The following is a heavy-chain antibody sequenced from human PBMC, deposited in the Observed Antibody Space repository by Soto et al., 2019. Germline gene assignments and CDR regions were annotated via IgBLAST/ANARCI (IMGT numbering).Heavy chain of an antibody. D-gene: IGHD3-3*01. CDR1: GFTFSSYG. J-gene: IGHJ4*02. CDR2: ISYDGSNK. V-gene: IGHV3-30*18. CDR3: AKDALEGTIFGVVRPSYYFDY. Sequence: GGSLRLSCAASGFTFSSYGMHWVRQAPGKGLEWVAVISYDGSNKYYADSVKGRFTISRDNSMNTLYLQMNSLRAEDTAVYYCAKDALEGTIFGVVRPSYYFDYWGQGTLVTVSS.